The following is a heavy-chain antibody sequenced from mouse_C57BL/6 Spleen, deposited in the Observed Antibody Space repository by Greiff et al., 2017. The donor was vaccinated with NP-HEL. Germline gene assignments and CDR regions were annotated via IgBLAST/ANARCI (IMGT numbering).Heavy chain of an antibody. J-gene: IGHJ2*01. Sequence: QVQLKESGAELAKPGASVKLSCKASGYTFTSYWMHWVKQRPGQGLEWIGYINPSSGYTKYNQKFKDKATLTADKSSSTAYMQLSSLTYEDSAVYYCSLTTVVATPFDYWGQGTTLTVSS. CDR1: GYTFTSYW. V-gene: IGHV1-7*01. D-gene: IGHD1-1*01. CDR2: INPSSGYT. CDR3: SLTTVVATPFDY.